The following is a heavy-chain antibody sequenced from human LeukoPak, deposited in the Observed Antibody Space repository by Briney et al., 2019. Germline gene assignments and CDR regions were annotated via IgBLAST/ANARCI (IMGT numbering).Heavy chain of an antibody. CDR2: INSDGGTT. CDR1: GFIFSSFW. Sequence: GRSLRLSCAASGFIFSSFWMHWVRQVPGKGLVWVSHINSDGGTTDYADSVRGRFTISRDNAKSTLYLQMNRLTVEDTAVYYCGRGMRDYYGLDYWGQGFLVTVSS. CDR3: GRGMRDYYGLDY. V-gene: IGHV3-74*01. J-gene: IGHJ4*02. D-gene: IGHD3-10*01.